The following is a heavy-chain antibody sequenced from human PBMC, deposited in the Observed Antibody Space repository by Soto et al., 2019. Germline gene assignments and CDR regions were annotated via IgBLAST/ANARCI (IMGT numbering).Heavy chain of an antibody. CDR3: ARLGSSSSSHYHGLDV. D-gene: IGHD6-6*01. CDR1: W. Sequence: WMDRVSKKPGKGLEWMGIIYPGDSDTRYRPSFQGQVTISAAQSLSTAYLQWSSLKASDTAMYYCARLGSSSSSHYHGLDVSGQRPSATVPS. J-gene: IGHJ6*02. V-gene: IGHV5-51*01. CDR2: IYPGDSDT.